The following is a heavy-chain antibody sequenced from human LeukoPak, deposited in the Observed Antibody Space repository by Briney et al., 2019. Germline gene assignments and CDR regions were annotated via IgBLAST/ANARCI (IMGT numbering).Heavy chain of an antibody. D-gene: IGHD3-22*01. CDR2: IYSGGST. CDR3: AREMHYYDSSGEFQH. Sequence: GGSLRLSCAASGFTVSSNYMSWVRQAPGKGLEWVSVIYSGGSTYYADSVKGRFTISRDSSKNTLYLQMSSLRAEDTAVYYCAREMHYYDSSGEFQHWGQGTLVTVSS. V-gene: IGHV3-66*01. CDR1: GFTVSSNY. J-gene: IGHJ1*01.